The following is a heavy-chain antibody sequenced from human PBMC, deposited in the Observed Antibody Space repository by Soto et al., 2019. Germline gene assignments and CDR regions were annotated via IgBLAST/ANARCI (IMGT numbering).Heavy chain of an antibody. V-gene: IGHV4-30-4*01. CDR2: IYYSGST. D-gene: IGHD3-3*01. J-gene: IGHJ4*02. Sequence: QVQLQESGPGLVKPSQTLSLTCTVSGGSISSGDYYWSWIRQPPGKGLEWIGYIYYSGSTYYNPSRKSRVTISVDTSKNQCSLKLSSVTAADTAVYYCARSEITIFGVEFDYWCQGTLVTVSS. CDR1: GGSISSGDYY. CDR3: ARSEITIFGVEFDY.